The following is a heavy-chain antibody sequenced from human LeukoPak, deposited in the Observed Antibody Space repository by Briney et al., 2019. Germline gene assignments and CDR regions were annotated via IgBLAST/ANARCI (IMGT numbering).Heavy chain of an antibody. D-gene: IGHD5-24*01. CDR3: ARAMGRDAYNPPDT. CDR2: IRFGGSYK. J-gene: IGHJ5*02. CDR1: GFTFDSYG. V-gene: IGHV3-30*02. Sequence: PGGSLRLSCAASGFTFDSYGMHWVRQAPGKGLECVASIRFGGSYKYYADAVKGRFTISRDNSKNTLSLQMNSLRGEDTALYYCARAMGRDAYNPPDTWGQGTLVTVSS.